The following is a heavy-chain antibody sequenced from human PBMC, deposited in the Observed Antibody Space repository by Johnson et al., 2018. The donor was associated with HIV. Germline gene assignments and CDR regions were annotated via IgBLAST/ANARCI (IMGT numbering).Heavy chain of an antibody. CDR2: IYSGGST. CDR3: AKEGSRGTVTQAPDAFDI. D-gene: IGHD4-17*01. CDR1: LFTVSSNY. J-gene: IGHJ3*02. Sequence: MQLVESGGGVVQPGRSLRLSCAASLFTVSSNYMSWVRQAPGKGLEWVSVIYSGGSTYYADSVKARFTISRDNSKNMLYLQMNSLRVEDTAVYYCAKEGSRGTVTQAPDAFDIWGQGTVVTVSS. V-gene: IGHV3-66*02.